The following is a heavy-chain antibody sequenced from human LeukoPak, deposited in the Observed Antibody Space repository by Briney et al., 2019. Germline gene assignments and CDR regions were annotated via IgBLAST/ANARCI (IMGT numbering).Heavy chain of an antibody. CDR2: MSASGSPI. V-gene: IGHV3-48*03. CDR1: GFACCDLE. D-gene: IGHD2-15*01. Sequence: QPGGSLRLSCTASGFACCDLEMIWVRQAPGKGLVWILYMSASGSPIDYADSVKGRFTVSRDSAKNSLSLQMNSLRAEDTAIYYCARGGYCSGGLCYWFNAFDIWGQGTMVTVSS. CDR3: ARGGYCSGGLCYWFNAFDI. J-gene: IGHJ3*02.